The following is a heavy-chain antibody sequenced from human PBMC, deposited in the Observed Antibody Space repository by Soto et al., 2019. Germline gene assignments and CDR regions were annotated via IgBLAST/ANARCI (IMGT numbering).Heavy chain of an antibody. Sequence: EVQLVESGGGLVQPGRSLRLSCAASGFTFDDYAMHWVRQAPGKGLEWVSGISWNSGSIGYADSVKGRFTISRDNAKNSLYLQMNSLRAEDTALYYCAKDITPYSSGWYNWFDPWGQGTLVTVSS. CDR2: ISWNSGSI. V-gene: IGHV3-9*01. CDR3: AKDITPYSSGWYNWFDP. D-gene: IGHD6-19*01. CDR1: GFTFDDYA. J-gene: IGHJ5*02.